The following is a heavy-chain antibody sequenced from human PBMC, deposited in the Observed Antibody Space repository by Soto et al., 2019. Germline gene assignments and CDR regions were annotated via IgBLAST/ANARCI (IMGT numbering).Heavy chain of an antibody. CDR2: ISGSGGST. V-gene: IGHV3-23*01. CDR3: AKGSGIAAAGTLMFGPFDY. D-gene: IGHD6-13*01. J-gene: IGHJ4*02. Sequence: GGSLRLSCAASGFTFSSYAMSWVRQAPGKGLEWVSAISGSGGSTYYGDSVKGRFTISRDNSKNTLYLQMNSLRAEDTAVYYCAKGSGIAAAGTLMFGPFDYWGQGTLVTVSS. CDR1: GFTFSSYA.